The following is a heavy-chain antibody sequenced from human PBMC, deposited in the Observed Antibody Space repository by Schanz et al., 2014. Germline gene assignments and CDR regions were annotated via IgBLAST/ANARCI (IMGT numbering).Heavy chain of an antibody. J-gene: IGHJ5*02. CDR3: ARGRARQLVHWFDP. D-gene: IGHD6-13*01. V-gene: IGHV3-48*04. Sequence: EVQLVESGGGLLQPGGSLRLSCAASGITFSSDTMSWVRQAPGKGLEWVSCISSSSSTKYYADSVKGRFTISRDNARYSLYLEMNSLRAEDTAVYYCARGRARQLVHWFDPWGQGTLVTVSS. CDR1: GITFSSDT. CDR2: ISSSSSTK.